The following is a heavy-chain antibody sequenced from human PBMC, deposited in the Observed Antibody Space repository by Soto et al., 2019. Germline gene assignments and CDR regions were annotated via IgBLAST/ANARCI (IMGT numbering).Heavy chain of an antibody. CDR1: GGSIRNYY. J-gene: IGHJ5*02. CDR3: ARQPDDSNGSGWFDP. D-gene: IGHD3-22*01. V-gene: IGHV4-59*08. CDR2: IYNSGST. Sequence: SETLSLTCTVSGGSIRNYYWSWIRPPPGKGLEWIAYIYNSGSTNYNPALRSRVTISVDTSKNQFSLKLSSVTAADTAVYYCARQPDDSNGSGWFDPWGQGTLVTVSS.